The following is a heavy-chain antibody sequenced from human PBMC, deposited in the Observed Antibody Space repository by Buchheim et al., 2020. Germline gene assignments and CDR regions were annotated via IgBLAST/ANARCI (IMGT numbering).Heavy chain of an antibody. CDR2: ISYDGSNK. J-gene: IGHJ4*02. V-gene: IGHV3-30*04. D-gene: IGHD3-10*01. CDR3: ARTSYYYGSGSYPDY. CDR1: GFTFSSYA. Sequence: QVQLVESGGGVVQPGRSLRLSCAASGFTFSSYAMHWVRQAPGKGLEWVAVISYDGSNKYYADSVKGRFTISRDNSKNTVYLQMNSLRAEDTAVYYCARTSYYYGSGSYPDYWGQGTL.